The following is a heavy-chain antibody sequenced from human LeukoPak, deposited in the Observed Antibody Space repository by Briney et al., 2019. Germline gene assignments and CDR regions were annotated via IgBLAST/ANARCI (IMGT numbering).Heavy chain of an antibody. CDR3: AREECSGGSCYSDY. Sequence: GGSLRLSCAASGFTVSSNYMSWVRQAPGKGLEWVSVIYSGGSTYYADSVKGRFTLSRDNSKNTLYLQMNSLRAEDTAVYYCAREECSGGSCYSDYWGQGTLVTVSS. V-gene: IGHV3-66*01. CDR2: IYSGGST. D-gene: IGHD2-15*01. J-gene: IGHJ4*02. CDR1: GFTVSSNY.